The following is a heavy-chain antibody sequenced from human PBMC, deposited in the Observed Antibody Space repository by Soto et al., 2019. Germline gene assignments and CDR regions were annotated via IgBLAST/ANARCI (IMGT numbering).Heavy chain of an antibody. CDR2: INQDGSAK. D-gene: IGHD1-1*01. CDR1: GFTFSDYS. CDR3: ARWNGGFDP. J-gene: IGHJ5*02. Sequence: EEQLVESGGGLVQPGGSLRLSCAASGFTFSDYSMSWVRQAPGKGLEWVANINQDGSAKSYVDSVRGRFTISRDNGKNSLSLQMESLRADDTAVYYCARWNGGFDPWGQGTLVTVSS. V-gene: IGHV3-7*05.